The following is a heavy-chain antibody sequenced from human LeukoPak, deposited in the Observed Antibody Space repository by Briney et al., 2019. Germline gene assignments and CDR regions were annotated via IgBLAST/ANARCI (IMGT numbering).Heavy chain of an antibody. Sequence: GGSLRLSCAASGFTFSSYAMSWVRQAPGKGLEWVSAISGSGGSTYYADPVKGRFTISRDNSKNTLYLQMNSLRAEDTAVYYCAKPQYYYDSSGYYSEYFQHWGQGTLVTVSS. J-gene: IGHJ1*01. CDR2: ISGSGGST. D-gene: IGHD3-22*01. CDR3: AKPQYYYDSSGYYSEYFQH. V-gene: IGHV3-23*01. CDR1: GFTFSSYA.